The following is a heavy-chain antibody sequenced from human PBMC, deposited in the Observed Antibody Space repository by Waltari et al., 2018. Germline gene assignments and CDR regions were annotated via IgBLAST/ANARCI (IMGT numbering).Heavy chain of an antibody. J-gene: IGHJ4*02. Sequence: QVQLVESGGGVVQPGRSLRLSCAACGLTFSRYATRWVRQAPGKGLEWVAVISYDGSNKYYADSVKGRFTISRDNSKNTLYLQMNSLRAEDTAVYYCASAVATTILDYWGQGTLVTVSS. CDR2: ISYDGSNK. V-gene: IGHV3-30-3*01. CDR3: ASAVATTILDY. D-gene: IGHD5-12*01. CDR1: GLTFSRYA.